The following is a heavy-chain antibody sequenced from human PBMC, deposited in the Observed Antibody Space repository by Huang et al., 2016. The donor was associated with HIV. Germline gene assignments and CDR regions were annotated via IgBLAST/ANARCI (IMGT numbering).Heavy chain of an antibody. J-gene: IGHJ6*03. Sequence: QVQLVQSASELKKPGASVKISCKASGYSFTKYAMTWVRQAPGQGLEWMGEINTTSHDPAYARDLKGRFVFSLDTSVSTAFLQISNLKAEDSGVYYCARVSNIFGGDYYYLDVWGRGTAVTVSS. V-gene: IGHV7-4-1*02. CDR1: GYSFTKYA. CDR3: ARVSNIFGGDYYYLDV. D-gene: IGHD3-3*02. CDR2: INTTSHDP.